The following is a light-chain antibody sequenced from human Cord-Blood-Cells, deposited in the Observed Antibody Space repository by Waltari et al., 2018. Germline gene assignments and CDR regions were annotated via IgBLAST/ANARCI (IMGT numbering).Light chain of an antibody. CDR3: SSYTSSSTLYV. Sequence: QSALTQPASVSGSPGQSITIPCPGTRSDVGGYNYVSWSQQHPGKAPKLMIYDVSNRPSGVSNRFSGSKSGNTASLTISGLQAEDEADYYCSSYTSSSTLYVFGTGTKVTVL. J-gene: IGLJ1*01. CDR2: DVS. V-gene: IGLV2-14*01. CDR1: RSDVGGYNY.